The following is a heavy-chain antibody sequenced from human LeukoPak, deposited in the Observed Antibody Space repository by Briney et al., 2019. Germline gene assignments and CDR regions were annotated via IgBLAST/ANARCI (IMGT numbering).Heavy chain of an antibody. J-gene: IGHJ4*02. D-gene: IGHD6-13*01. CDR2: TYYRSKWYN. Sequence: SQTLSLTCAISGDSVSSNSAAWNWIRQSPSRGLEWLGRTYYRSKWYNDYAVSVKSRITINPDTSKNQFSLQLNSVTPEDTAVYYCARDHPGISAAADRGIDYWGQGTLVTVSS. V-gene: IGHV6-1*01. CDR3: ARDHPGISAAADRGIDY. CDR1: GDSVSSNSAA.